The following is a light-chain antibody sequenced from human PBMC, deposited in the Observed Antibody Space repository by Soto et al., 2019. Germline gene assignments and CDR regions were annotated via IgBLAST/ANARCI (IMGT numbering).Light chain of an antibody. Sequence: DIQMTQSPSSLSASVGDRVTITCRASQGFSNYLAWYQQKTGKVPKLLIYAASSLQSGVPSRFSGSGSGTDFTLTITSLQPEDVATYYCQKYNGARWTFGQGTKVEIK. CDR1: QGFSNY. J-gene: IGKJ1*01. CDR2: AAS. CDR3: QKYNGARWT. V-gene: IGKV1-27*01.